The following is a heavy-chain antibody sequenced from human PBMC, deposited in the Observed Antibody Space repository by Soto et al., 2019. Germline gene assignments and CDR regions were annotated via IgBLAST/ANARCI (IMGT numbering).Heavy chain of an antibody. Sequence: PGGSLRLSCVASGFTFGDAWMNWVRQAAGKGLEWVGHIKSKTDGETTDYAAPVKGRFTISRDDSKNTLYLQMNSLKTEDTAVYYCTTDFRYYDSFDAFDIWGQGTMVTVSS. CDR1: GFTFGDAW. J-gene: IGHJ3*02. CDR3: TTDFRYYDSFDAFDI. CDR2: IKSKTDGETT. D-gene: IGHD3-22*01. V-gene: IGHV3-15*07.